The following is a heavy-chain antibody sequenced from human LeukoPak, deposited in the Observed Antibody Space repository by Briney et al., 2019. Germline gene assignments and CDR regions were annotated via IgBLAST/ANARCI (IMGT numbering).Heavy chain of an antibody. CDR1: GFTFSSYA. D-gene: IGHD3-22*01. CDR2: ISYDGSNK. CDR3: AREGPHYDSLDY. Sequence: GRSLRLSCAASGFTFSSYAMHWVRQAPGKGLEGVAVISYDGSNKYYADSVKGRFTISRDNSKNTLYLQMNSLRAEDTAVYYCAREGPHYDSLDYWGQGTLVTVSS. J-gene: IGHJ4*02. V-gene: IGHV3-30*04.